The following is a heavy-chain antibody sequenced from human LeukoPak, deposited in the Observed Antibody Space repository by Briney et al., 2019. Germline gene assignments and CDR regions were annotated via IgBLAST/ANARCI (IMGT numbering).Heavy chain of an antibody. CDR1: GYTFTSYA. Sequence: GASVKVSCKASGYTFTSYAMHWVRQAPGQRLEWMGWINAGNGNTKYSQKFQGRVTITRDTSASTAYMELSSLRSEDTAVYYCARGGKVVVVAATYNWFDPWGQGTLVTVSS. V-gene: IGHV1-3*01. CDR2: INAGNGNT. CDR3: ARGGKVVVVAATYNWFDP. J-gene: IGHJ5*02. D-gene: IGHD2-15*01.